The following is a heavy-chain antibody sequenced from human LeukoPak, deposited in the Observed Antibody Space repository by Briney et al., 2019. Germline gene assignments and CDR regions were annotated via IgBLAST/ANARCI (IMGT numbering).Heavy chain of an antibody. Sequence: GGSLRLSCAASGFTVSSHYMSWVRQAPGKGLEWVSVIYSGGATVYADSVKGRFIISRDNSMNTLSLQMNSLRAEDTALYYCAKDYTRYNWNYYFDYWGQGTLVTVSS. J-gene: IGHJ4*02. CDR1: GFTVSSHY. CDR3: AKDYTRYNWNYYFDY. V-gene: IGHV3-66*01. D-gene: IGHD1-7*01. CDR2: IYSGGAT.